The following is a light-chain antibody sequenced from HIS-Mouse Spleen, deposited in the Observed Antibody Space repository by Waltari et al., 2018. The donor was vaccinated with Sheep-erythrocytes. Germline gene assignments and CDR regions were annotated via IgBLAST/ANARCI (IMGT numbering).Light chain of an antibody. J-gene: IGLJ1*01. Sequence: QSALTQPRSVSGSPGQSVTISCTGTSSDVGGYNYVSWYQPHPCKAPKLMIYDVSKRPSGVPDRFSGSKSGNTASLTISGLQAEDEADYYCCSYAGSYNHVFATGTKVTVL. CDR2: DVS. CDR3: CSYAGSYNHV. CDR1: SSDVGGYNY. V-gene: IGLV2-11*01.